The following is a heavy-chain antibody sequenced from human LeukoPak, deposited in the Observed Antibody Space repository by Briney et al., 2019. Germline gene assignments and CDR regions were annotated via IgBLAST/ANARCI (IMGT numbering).Heavy chain of an antibody. V-gene: IGHV4-59*01. Sequence: SETLSLTCTVSGGSISSYYWSWIRQPPGKGLEWIGYIYYSGNTNYNPSLKSRVTISVDTSKNQFSLKLSSVTAADTAVYYCARGESIAARPLDYWGQGTLVTVSS. CDR1: GGSISSYY. CDR2: IYYSGNT. D-gene: IGHD6-6*01. CDR3: ARGESIAARPLDY. J-gene: IGHJ4*02.